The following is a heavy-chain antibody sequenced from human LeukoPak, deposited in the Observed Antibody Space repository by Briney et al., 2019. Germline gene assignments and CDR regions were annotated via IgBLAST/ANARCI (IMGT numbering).Heavy chain of an antibody. D-gene: IGHD5-24*01. CDR2: IYYSGST. CDR3: ARDGDGYKDAFDI. Sequence: SETLSDTRTVSGGSISSYYWSWIRQPPGKGLEWIGYIYYSGSTNYNPSLKSRVTISVDTSKNQFSLKLSSVTAADTAVYYRARDGDGYKDAFDIWGQGTMVSVSS. CDR1: GGSISSYY. J-gene: IGHJ3*02. V-gene: IGHV4-59*01.